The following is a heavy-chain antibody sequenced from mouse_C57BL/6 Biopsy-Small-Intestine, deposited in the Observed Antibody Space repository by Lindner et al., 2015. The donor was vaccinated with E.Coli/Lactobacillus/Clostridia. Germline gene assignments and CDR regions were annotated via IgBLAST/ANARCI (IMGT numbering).Heavy chain of an antibody. CDR1: GYTFTDYN. CDR2: INPNNGGT. CDR3: ARSYYDYLDY. V-gene: IGHV1-18*01. J-gene: IGHJ2*01. Sequence: VQLQESGPELVKPGASVKIPCKASGYTFTDYNMDWVKQSHGKSLDWIGDINPNNGGTIYNQKFKGKATLTVDKSSSTAYMELRSLTSGDTAVYYCARSYYDYLDYWGQGTTLTVSS. D-gene: IGHD2-4*01.